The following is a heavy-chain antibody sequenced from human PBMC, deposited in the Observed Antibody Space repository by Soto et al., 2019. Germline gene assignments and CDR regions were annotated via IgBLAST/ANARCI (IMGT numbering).Heavy chain of an antibody. CDR2: ISYDESDK. J-gene: IGHJ4*02. Sequence: GGSLRLSCAASGFTFRSYAMHWVRQAPGKGLEWVAVISYDESDKYYADSLKGRFTISRDNSKNTLYLQMNSLRGEDTAVYYCERDLSVAGPDYWGQGTIVTFSS. V-gene: IGHV3-30*03. CDR3: ERDLSVAGPDY. CDR1: GFTFRSYA. D-gene: IGHD6-19*01.